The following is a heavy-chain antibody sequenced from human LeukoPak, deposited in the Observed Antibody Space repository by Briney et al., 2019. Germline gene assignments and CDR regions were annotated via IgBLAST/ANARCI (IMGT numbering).Heavy chain of an antibody. V-gene: IGHV1-18*01. J-gene: IGHJ4*02. D-gene: IGHD2-15*01. Sequence: GASVKVSCKASGYTFTSYGISWVRQAPGQGLEWMGWISAYNGNTNYAQKLQGRVTMTTDTSTSTAYMELRSLRSDDTAVYYCARTRYCSGGSCPTYNYFDYWGQGTLVTVSS. CDR1: GYTFTSYG. CDR2: ISAYNGNT. CDR3: ARTRYCSGGSCPTYNYFDY.